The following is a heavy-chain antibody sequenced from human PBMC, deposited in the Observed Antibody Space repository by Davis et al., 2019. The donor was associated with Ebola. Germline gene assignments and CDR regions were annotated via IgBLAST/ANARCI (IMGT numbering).Heavy chain of an antibody. CDR3: ARVSVVVPYGMDV. J-gene: IGHJ6*02. D-gene: IGHD2-2*01. Sequence: QFKGRVTMTGDPSIDTVYMEMRSLRSEDTAVYYCARVSVVVPYGMDVWGQGTTVTVSS. V-gene: IGHV1-24*01.